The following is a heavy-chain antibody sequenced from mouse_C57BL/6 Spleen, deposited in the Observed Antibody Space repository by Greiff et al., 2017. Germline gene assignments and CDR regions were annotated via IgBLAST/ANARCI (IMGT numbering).Heavy chain of an antibody. J-gene: IGHJ4*01. V-gene: IGHV1-50*01. CDR2: IDPSDSYT. CDR3: AGGDSSLDY. D-gene: IGHD2-13*01. Sequence: QVQLQQPGAELVKPGASVKLSCKASGYTFTSYWMQWVKQRPGQGLEWIGEIDPSDSYTNYNQKFKGKATLTVDTSSSTAYMQLSSLTSEDSAVYYCAGGDSSLDYWGQGTSVTVSS. CDR1: GYTFTSYW.